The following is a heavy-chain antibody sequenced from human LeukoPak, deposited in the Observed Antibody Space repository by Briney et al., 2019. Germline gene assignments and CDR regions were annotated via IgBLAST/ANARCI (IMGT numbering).Heavy chain of an antibody. CDR3: ARGIYNVLVPAVSGWFDP. Sequence: ASVKVSCKASGYTFTSYYMHWVRQAPGQGLEWMGIINPSGGSTSYAQKFQGRVTMTRDMSTSTVYMELSSLRSEDTAVYYCARGIYNVLVPAVSGWFDPWGQGTLVTVSS. J-gene: IGHJ5*02. V-gene: IGHV1-46*01. D-gene: IGHD2-2*01. CDR1: GYTFTSYY. CDR2: INPSGGST.